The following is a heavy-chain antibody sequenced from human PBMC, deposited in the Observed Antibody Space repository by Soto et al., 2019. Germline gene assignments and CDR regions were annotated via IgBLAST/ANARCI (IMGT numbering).Heavy chain of an antibody. D-gene: IGHD2-21*02. J-gene: IGHJ3*02. V-gene: IGHV3-33*01. CDR3: ARDHDYAFDI. CDR1: GFTFSSYG. CDR2: IWYDGSNK. Sequence: QVQLVESGGGVVQPGRSLRLSCAASGFTFSSYGMHWVRQAPGKGLEWVAVIWYDGSNKYYADSVKGRFTISRDNSKNTLYLQMNSLRAEDTGVYYCARDHDYAFDIWGQGTMVTVSS.